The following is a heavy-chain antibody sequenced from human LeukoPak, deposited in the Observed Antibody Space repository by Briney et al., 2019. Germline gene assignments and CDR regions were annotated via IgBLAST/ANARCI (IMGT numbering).Heavy chain of an antibody. D-gene: IGHD6-19*01. Sequence: PGGSLRLSCAASGFTFSSYGMHWVRQAPGKGLEWVALIRYDGSNKYYADSVKGRFTISRDNSKNTLYLQMNSLRAEDTAVYYCAKDAVAGNRYFDYWGQGTLVTVSS. CDR1: GFTFSSYG. V-gene: IGHV3-30*02. CDR3: AKDAVAGNRYFDY. J-gene: IGHJ4*02. CDR2: IRYDGSNK.